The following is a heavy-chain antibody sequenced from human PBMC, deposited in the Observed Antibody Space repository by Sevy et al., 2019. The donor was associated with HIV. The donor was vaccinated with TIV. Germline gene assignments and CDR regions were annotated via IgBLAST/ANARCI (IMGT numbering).Heavy chain of an antibody. D-gene: IGHD6-6*01. CDR3: ARSGYSSSPVPGQDGMDV. V-gene: IGHV3-74*01. CDR1: GFTFSSYW. CDR2: INSDGSST. Sequence: GGSLRLSCAASGFTFSSYWMHWVRQAPGKGLVWVSRINSDGSSTRYADSVKGRFTISRDNAKNTLYLQMNSLRAEDTAVYYCARSGYSSSPVPGQDGMDVWGQGTTVTVSS. J-gene: IGHJ6*02.